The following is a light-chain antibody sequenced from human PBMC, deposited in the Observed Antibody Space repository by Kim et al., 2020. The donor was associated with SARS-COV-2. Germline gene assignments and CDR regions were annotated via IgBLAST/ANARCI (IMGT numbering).Light chain of an antibody. Sequence: NFMLTQPPSVSEPPGKTVTISCTRSSGSIDDNYVQWYQQRPGGVPTAVIYEDDQRPSGVSVRFSGSIDNSSNTASLTISGLRTEDEADYYCQSYNRDNVLFGGGTQLTVL. CDR3: QSYNRDNVL. CDR2: EDD. CDR1: SGSIDDNY. V-gene: IGLV6-57*04. J-gene: IGLJ2*01.